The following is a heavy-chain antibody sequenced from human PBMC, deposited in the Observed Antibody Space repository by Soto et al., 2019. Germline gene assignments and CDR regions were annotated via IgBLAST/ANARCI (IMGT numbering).Heavy chain of an antibody. Sequence: WGTLSLTCTVSGYSINSGHYWAWIRQPPGKGLEWIGSVYHTGRTYSDPSLKSRVTISVDTSKNQFSLKMTSVTAADTAIYFCARGSHIAVVTAAFDIWGQGTMVTVSS. CDR3: ARGSHIAVVTAAFDI. J-gene: IGHJ3*02. D-gene: IGHD2-21*02. CDR2: VYHTGRT. V-gene: IGHV4-38-2*02. CDR1: GYSINSGHY.